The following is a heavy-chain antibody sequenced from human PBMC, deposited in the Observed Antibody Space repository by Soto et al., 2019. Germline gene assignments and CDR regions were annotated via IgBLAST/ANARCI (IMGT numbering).Heavy chain of an antibody. D-gene: IGHD2-15*01. J-gene: IGHJ6*02. Sequence: DVQLLESGGHLIQPGGSLRLSCAASGFTFSSYAMSWVRHAPGKGLEWVSSVSAGGDMTYYSDSVKGRFTISRDNSNNVLFLQMNSLRIEDTALYYCARGDRGGSGSPASYYYSGLDVWGQGTTVTVS. CDR1: GFTFSSYA. V-gene: IGHV3-23*01. CDR3: ARGDRGGSGSPASYYYSGLDV. CDR2: VSAGGDMT.